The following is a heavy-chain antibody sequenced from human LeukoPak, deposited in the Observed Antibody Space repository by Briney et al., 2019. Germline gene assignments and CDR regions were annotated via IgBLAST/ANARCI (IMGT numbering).Heavy chain of an antibody. CDR3: AKVMEGYSYGSFDY. CDR2: ISYDGSNK. Sequence: GGSLRLSCAASGFTFSSYGMHWVRQAPGKGLEWVAVISYDGSNKYYADSVKGRFTISRDNSKNTLYLQMNSLRAEDTAVYYCAKVMEGYSYGSFDYWGQGTLVTVSS. V-gene: IGHV3-30*18. CDR1: GFTFSSYG. D-gene: IGHD5-18*01. J-gene: IGHJ4*02.